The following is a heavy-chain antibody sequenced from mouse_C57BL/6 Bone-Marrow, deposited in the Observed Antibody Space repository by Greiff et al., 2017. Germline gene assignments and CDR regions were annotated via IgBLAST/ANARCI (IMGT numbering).Heavy chain of an antibody. CDR3: ARDQGRGFDY. V-gene: IGHV3-6*01. CDR1: GYSITSGYY. D-gene: IGHD3-2*02. Sequence: EVKLQESGPGLVKPSQSLSLTCSVTGYSITSGYYWNWIRQFPGNKLEWMGYISYDGSNNYNPSLKNRISITRDTSKNQFFLKLNSVTTEDTATYYCARDQGRGFDYWGQGTTLTVSS. CDR2: ISYDGSN. J-gene: IGHJ2*01.